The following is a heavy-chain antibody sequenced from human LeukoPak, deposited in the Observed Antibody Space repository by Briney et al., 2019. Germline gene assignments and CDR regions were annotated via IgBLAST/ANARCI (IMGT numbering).Heavy chain of an antibody. CDR1: VYTFTKYW. CDR3: ARQPGMTAKSWYFDL. CDR2: IHPGDSHT. Sequence: GESLKISCEGSVYTFTKYWISWVRQMPGKDLEWMGIIHPGDSHTLYSPSFQGQVTISADKSISMAYLHWSSLTASDTAMYFCARQPGMTAKSWYFDLWGRGTLVTVSS. D-gene: IGHD2-2*01. J-gene: IGHJ2*01. V-gene: IGHV5-51*01.